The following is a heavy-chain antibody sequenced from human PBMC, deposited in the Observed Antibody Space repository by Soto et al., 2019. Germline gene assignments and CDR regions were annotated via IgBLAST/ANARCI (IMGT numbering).Heavy chain of an antibody. CDR3: ARGDSTDCSNSVFSFFYYHDMDV. V-gene: IGHV1-2*04. CDR1: GYSFTDYH. J-gene: IGHJ6*03. Sequence: ASVRVSCKASGYSFTDYHIHWVRQAPGQGLEWLGRINPKSGGTSTAQKFQGWVTMTTDTSLSTASMELTLLTSDDTAIYYCARGDSTDCSNSVFSFFYYHDMDVWG. D-gene: IGHD2-8*01. CDR2: INPKSGGT.